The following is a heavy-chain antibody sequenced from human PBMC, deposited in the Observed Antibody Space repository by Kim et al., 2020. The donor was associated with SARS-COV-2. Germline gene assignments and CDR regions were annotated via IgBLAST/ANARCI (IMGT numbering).Heavy chain of an antibody. CDR1: GFTFSRYE. CDR3: ARDAMITFGSVAWGAFDI. V-gene: IGHV3-48*03. D-gene: IGHD3-16*01. J-gene: IGHJ3*02. CDR2: ISSSGNTI. Sequence: GGSLRLSCAASGFTFSRYEMIWVRQAPGKGLEWVSYISSSGNTIYYADSVKGRFTISRDNAKNSLFLQMNSLRAEDTALYYCARDAMITFGSVAWGAFDIWGQGQWSPSLQ.